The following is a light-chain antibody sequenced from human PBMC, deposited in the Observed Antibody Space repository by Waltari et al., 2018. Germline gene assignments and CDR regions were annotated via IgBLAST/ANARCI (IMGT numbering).Light chain of an antibody. J-gene: IGKJ4*01. Sequence: EIVLTQSPATLSLSPGERATLSCRASQSVSSYLAWYQQKPGQAPRLLIYEASNRATGIPARFSGSGSGTDFTLTISSLEPEDCAVYYGQQRSNWLTFGGGTTVEIK. V-gene: IGKV3-11*01. CDR3: QQRSNWLT. CDR2: EAS. CDR1: QSVSSY.